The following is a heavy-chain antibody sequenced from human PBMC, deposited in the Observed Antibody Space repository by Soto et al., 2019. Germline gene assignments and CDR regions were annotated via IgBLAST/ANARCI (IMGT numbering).Heavy chain of an antibody. Sequence: PSETLSLTCAVYGGSLIAYYCILIRQSPGKGLEWIGEMHPSGYTDYNPSLKSRITISVDTSKNQFSLRLTSVTAADTAVYYCARGRDEYKLGNVWGHGTTVTVSS. CDR3: ARGRDEYKLGNV. CDR2: MHPSGYT. J-gene: IGHJ6*02. V-gene: IGHV4-34*01. CDR1: GGSLIAYY. D-gene: IGHD1-1*01.